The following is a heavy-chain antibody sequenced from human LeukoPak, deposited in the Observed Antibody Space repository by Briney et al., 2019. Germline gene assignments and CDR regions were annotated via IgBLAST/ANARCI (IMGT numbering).Heavy chain of an antibody. CDR3: SLFKQKTAYEI. CDR1: GFTFSSYA. Sequence: GGSMRLSCAASGFTFSSYAMIWVRQAPGKGLEWVSAISGSGGSTYYADSVKGRFTISRDNSKNTLYLQMNSLRAEDTAVYYCSLFKQKTAYEIWGQGTMVTVSS. D-gene: IGHD2-21*01. CDR2: ISGSGGST. V-gene: IGHV3-23*01. J-gene: IGHJ3*02.